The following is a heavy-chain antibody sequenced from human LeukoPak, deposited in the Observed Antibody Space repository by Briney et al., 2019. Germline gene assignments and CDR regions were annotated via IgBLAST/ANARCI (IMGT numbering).Heavy chain of an antibody. CDR2: INSDGSTT. Sequence: TGGSLRLSCAASGFTFNNYWMHWVRQGPGKGLVWVSRINSDGSTTNYADSVKGRFTISRDNAKNTLYLQMNSLRAEDTALYYCARARITPGVFDYWGQGTLVTVSS. CDR3: ARARITPGVFDY. V-gene: IGHV3-74*01. D-gene: IGHD3-10*01. J-gene: IGHJ4*02. CDR1: GFTFNNYW.